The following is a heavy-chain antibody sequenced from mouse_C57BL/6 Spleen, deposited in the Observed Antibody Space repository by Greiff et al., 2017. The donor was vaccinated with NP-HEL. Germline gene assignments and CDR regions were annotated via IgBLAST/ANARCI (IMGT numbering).Heavy chain of an antibody. CDR1: GYTFTSYW. CDR2: IYPGSGST. CDR3: ASGIYYDYLFAY. V-gene: IGHV1-55*01. Sequence: VQLQQPGAELVKPGASVKMSCKASGYTFTSYWITWVKQRPGQGLEWIGDIYPGSGSTNYNEKFKSKATLTVDTSSSTAYMQLSSLTSEDSAVYYCASGIYYDYLFAYWGQGTLVTVSA. D-gene: IGHD2-4*01. J-gene: IGHJ3*01.